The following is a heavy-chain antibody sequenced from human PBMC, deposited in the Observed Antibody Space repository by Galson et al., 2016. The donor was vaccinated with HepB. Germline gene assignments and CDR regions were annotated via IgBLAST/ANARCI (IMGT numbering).Heavy chain of an antibody. CDR1: GYTFTTYG. D-gene: IGHD6-6*01. V-gene: IGHV1-18*01. Sequence: SVKVSCKASGYTFTTYGISWVRQAPGQGLEWMGWISPYSGNTNYAQKFQGRVTMSTDTSTSTAYMELRSLRSDDTAVYYCAKKEGVAARNHYYSYHGMDVSGRGTTVTVSS. J-gene: IGHJ6*02. CDR2: ISPYSGNT. CDR3: AKKEGVAARNHYYSYHGMDV.